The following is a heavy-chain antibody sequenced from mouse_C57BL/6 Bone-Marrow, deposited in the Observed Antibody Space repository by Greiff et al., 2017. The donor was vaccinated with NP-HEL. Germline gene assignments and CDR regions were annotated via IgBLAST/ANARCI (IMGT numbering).Heavy chain of an antibody. J-gene: IGHJ4*01. D-gene: IGHD3-1*01. V-gene: IGHV5-4*03. Sequence: EVKLVESGGGLVKPGGSLKLSCAASGFTFSSYAMSWVRQTPEKRLEWVATISDGGSYTYYPDNVKGRFTISRDNAKTNLYLQMSHLKSEDTAMYYCARVGGPYYAMDDWGQGTSVTVSS. CDR3: ARVGGPYYAMDD. CDR2: ISDGGSYT. CDR1: GFTFSSYA.